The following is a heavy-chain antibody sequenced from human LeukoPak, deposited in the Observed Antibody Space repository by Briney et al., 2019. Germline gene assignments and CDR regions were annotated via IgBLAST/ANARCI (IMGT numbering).Heavy chain of an antibody. CDR3: AKDWASGYSYGNWFDP. V-gene: IGHV3-23*01. D-gene: IGHD5-18*01. J-gene: IGHJ5*02. CDR1: GFTFSSYG. Sequence: GGSLRLSCAASGFTFSSYGMHWVRQAPGKGLEWVSAISGSGGSTYYADSVKGRFTISRDNSKNTLYLQMNSLRAEDTAVYYCAKDWASGYSYGNWFDPWGQGTLITVSS. CDR2: ISGSGGST.